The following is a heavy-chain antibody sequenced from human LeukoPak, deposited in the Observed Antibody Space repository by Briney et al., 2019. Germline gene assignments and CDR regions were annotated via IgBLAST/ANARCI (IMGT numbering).Heavy chain of an antibody. CDR1: GFTFSNAW. J-gene: IGHJ4*02. CDR2: IKSNTDGGTT. D-gene: IGHD6-19*01. CDR3: TTDLQYSSGWLQIDY. Sequence: GGSLRLSCAASGFTFSNAWMSWVRQAPGKGLEWVGRIKSNTDGGTTDYAAPVKGRFTISRDDSKNTLYLQINSLKTEDTAVYYCTTDLQYSSGWLQIDYWGQGTLVPVSS. V-gene: IGHV3-15*01.